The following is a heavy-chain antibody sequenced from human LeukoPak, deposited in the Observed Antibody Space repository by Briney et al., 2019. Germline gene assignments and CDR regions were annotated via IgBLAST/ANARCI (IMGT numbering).Heavy chain of an antibody. D-gene: IGHD1-26*01. CDR1: GFTFSTYE. CDR3: SRVLVGPATIPDY. V-gene: IGHV3-30*04. CDR2: ISYNEGNK. Sequence: GGSLRLSCAASGFTFSTYEMHWVRQAPGKGLGWVAGISYNEGNKYYADSVRGRFTISRDNSKDTLDLQMNSLRAEDAAVYYCSRVLVGPATIPDYWGQGTLVTVSS. J-gene: IGHJ4*02.